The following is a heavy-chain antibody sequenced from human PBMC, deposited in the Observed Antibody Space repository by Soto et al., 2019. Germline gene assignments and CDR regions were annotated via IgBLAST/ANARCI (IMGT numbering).Heavy chain of an antibody. V-gene: IGHV2-5*02. CDR3: AHKGGRGAGMDV. CDR1: GFSLSTSGVG. CDR2: IYWDDDE. D-gene: IGHD2-15*01. J-gene: IGHJ6*02. Sequence: QITLKESGPPLVRPTQTLTLTCTFSGFSLSTSGVGVTWIRQPPGKALEWLALIYWDDDERYSPSLKSRLTITKDTSKTQVVLTMTNMDPVDAATYYCAHKGGRGAGMDVWGQGTTVIVSS.